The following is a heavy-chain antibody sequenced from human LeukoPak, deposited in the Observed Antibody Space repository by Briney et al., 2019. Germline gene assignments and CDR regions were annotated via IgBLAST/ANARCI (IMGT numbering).Heavy chain of an antibody. CDR1: GFSFEDYG. CDR3: AKHLRATNTYIFYGLDV. V-gene: IGHV3-9*01. CDR2: INYIGDST. Sequence: GRSLRLSCAVSGFSFEDYGMHWVRQPPGKGLEWVSSINYIGDSTSYADSVKGRFTISRDNAKNSLYLQMNSLRTEDTALYYCAKHLRATNTYIFYGLDVWGPGTTVTVSS. D-gene: IGHD2-21*01. J-gene: IGHJ6*02.